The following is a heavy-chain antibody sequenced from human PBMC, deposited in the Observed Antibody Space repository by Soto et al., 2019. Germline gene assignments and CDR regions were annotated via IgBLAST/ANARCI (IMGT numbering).Heavy chain of an antibody. V-gene: IGHV3-21*01. CDR3: AKVCSSGWYADADS. CDR1: GFTFSSYS. D-gene: IGHD6-19*01. J-gene: IGHJ4*02. CDR2: ISGSGYDI. Sequence: GGSLRLSCAASGFTFSSYSMNWVRQAPGKGLEWVSSISGSGYDIYYADSVKGRFTISRDDAKSSLDLQMNSLRAEDTVVYYCAKVCSSGWYADADSWGQGTLVTVSS.